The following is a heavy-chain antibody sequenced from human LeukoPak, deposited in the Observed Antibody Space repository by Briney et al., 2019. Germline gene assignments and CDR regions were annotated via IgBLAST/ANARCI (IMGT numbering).Heavy chain of an antibody. Sequence: ASVKVSCKASGYTFTGYYTHWVRQAPGQGLEWMGWINPNSGGTNYAQKFQGRVTITADTSSSTVYMELRSLRSDDTAVYYCARGSRTGWYYFDYWGQGTLVTVSS. CDR2: INPNSGGT. CDR3: ARGSRTGWYYFDY. V-gene: IGHV1-2*02. J-gene: IGHJ4*02. CDR1: GYTFTGYY. D-gene: IGHD6-19*01.